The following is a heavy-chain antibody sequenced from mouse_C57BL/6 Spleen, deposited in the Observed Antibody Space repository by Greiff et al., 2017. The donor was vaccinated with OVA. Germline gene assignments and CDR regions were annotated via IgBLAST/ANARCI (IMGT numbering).Heavy chain of an antibody. CDR1: GFTFSSYA. D-gene: IGHD1-1*01. CDR3: ARETTTVVARYFDV. Sequence: DVMLVESGGGLVKPGGSLKLSCAASGFTFSSYAMSWVRQTPEKRLEWVATISDGGSYTYYPDNVKGRFTISRDNAKNNLYLQMSHLKSEDTAMYYCARETTTVVARYFDVWGTGTTVTVSS. J-gene: IGHJ1*03. CDR2: ISDGGSYT. V-gene: IGHV5-4*01.